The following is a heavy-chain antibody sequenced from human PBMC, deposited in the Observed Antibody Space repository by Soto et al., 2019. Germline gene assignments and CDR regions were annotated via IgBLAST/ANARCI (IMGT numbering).Heavy chain of an antibody. D-gene: IGHD3-3*01. V-gene: IGHV3-23*01. CDR3: AKDLFGDGVVLYYFDY. Sequence: PGGSLRLSCAASGFTFSSYAMSWVRQAPGKGLEWVSAISGSGGSTYYADSVKGRFTISRDNSKNTLYLQMNSLRAEDTAVYYCAKDLFGDGVVLYYFDYWGQGTLVTVSS. J-gene: IGHJ4*02. CDR1: GFTFSSYA. CDR2: ISGSGGST.